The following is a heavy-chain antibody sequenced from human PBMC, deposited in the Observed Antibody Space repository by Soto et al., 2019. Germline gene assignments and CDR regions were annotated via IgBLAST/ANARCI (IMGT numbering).Heavy chain of an antibody. CDR2: ISSSSSVI. D-gene: IGHD7-27*01. CDR1: GFILSDCA. J-gene: IGHJ6*03. CDR3: ARDLSWGSNWYYYMDV. Sequence: EVQLVESGGGLVQPGGSLRLSCATSGFILSDCAMNWVRQAPGKGLECVSYISSSSSVIDYADSVKGRFTVSRDNARNSPYLQMNSLRAEDTAVYYCARDLSWGSNWYYYMDVWGKGTTVTVAS. V-gene: IGHV3-48*01.